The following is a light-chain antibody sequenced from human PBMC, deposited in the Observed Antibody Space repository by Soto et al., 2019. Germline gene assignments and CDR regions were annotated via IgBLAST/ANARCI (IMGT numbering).Light chain of an antibody. CDR2: DAS. CDR1: QSVTSSY. V-gene: IGKV3-20*01. CDR3: QQYANLWT. J-gene: IGKJ2*02. Sequence: EIVLTQSPGTLYLSLGERATLSCRASQSVTSSYLAWYQQKPGRAPRLLIYDASSRATGIPDRFSGSGSGTDFTLTISRLEPEDFAVYYCQQYANLWTFGQGTKLEIK.